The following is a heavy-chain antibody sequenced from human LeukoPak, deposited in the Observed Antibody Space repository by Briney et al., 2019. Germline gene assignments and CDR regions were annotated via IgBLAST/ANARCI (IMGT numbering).Heavy chain of an antibody. CDR2: ISGSGGST. Sequence: GGSLRLSCAASGFTFSSYAMNWVRQAPGKGLEWVSAISGSGGSTYYADSVKGRFTISRDNSKNTLYLQMNSLRAEDTAVYYCARGWNDYSNFDYWGQGTLVTVSS. V-gene: IGHV3-23*01. J-gene: IGHJ4*02. CDR3: ARGWNDYSNFDY. CDR1: GFTFSSYA. D-gene: IGHD4-11*01.